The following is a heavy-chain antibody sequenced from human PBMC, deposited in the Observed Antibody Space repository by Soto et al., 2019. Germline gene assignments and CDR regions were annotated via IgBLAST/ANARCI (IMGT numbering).Heavy chain of an antibody. CDR2: VHHSWGS. D-gene: IGHD3-10*01. Sequence: QVQLQESGPGLVKPSETLSLSCTVSGGSISSYYWRWFRQSPGKRMEWIGYVHHSWGSSYNPSLQSRVAISLDTSKSQFPLKVTAVTATDTAGYYCARQGFGPLHGLVDVWGQGTTVTVSS. CDR1: GGSISSYY. J-gene: IGHJ6*02. V-gene: IGHV4-59*08. CDR3: ARQGFGPLHGLVDV.